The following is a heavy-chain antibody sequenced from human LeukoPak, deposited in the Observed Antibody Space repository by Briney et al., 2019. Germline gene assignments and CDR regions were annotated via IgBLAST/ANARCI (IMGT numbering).Heavy chain of an antibody. CDR1: GLTFSTRP. D-gene: IGHD2-2*01. Sequence: GGSLRLSCEASGLTFSTRPMCWVRQAPGKGLEWVSCISSSGGTTYYAESVKGRFTISRDNSKNTLYLQMNSLRAEDTAVYYCAKAPAGTPYQFDYWGQGTLVTVAS. V-gene: IGHV3-23*01. CDR2: ISSSGGTT. J-gene: IGHJ4*02. CDR3: AKAPAGTPYQFDY.